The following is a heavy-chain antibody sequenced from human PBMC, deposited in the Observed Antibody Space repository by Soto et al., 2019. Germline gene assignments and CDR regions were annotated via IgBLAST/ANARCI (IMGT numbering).Heavy chain of an antibody. V-gene: IGHV1-18*04. CDR1: GYTFTSYG. D-gene: IGHD1-26*01. CDR3: ARIPTWPIVGATRY. CDR2: ISAYNGNT. Sequence: ASVKVSCKASGYTFTSYGISWVRQAPGQGLEWMGWISAYNGNTNYAQKPQGRVTMTTGTSTSTAYMELRSLRSDDTAVYYCARIPTWPIVGATRYWGQGTLVTVSS. J-gene: IGHJ4*02.